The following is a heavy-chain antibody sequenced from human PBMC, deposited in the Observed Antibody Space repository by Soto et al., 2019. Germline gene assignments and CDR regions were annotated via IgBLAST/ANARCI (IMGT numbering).Heavy chain of an antibody. CDR1: GYSFTDYW. Sequence: GESLKISCKGAGYSFTDYWIGWVRQMHGKGLEWMGIIYPGDSGARYSPSFQGQVSISADKSVNTAYLQWGSLKASDTAMYYCARQTTGWFGMDVWGQGTTVTVSS. V-gene: IGHV5-51*01. CDR2: IYPGDSGA. CDR3: ARQTTGWFGMDV. J-gene: IGHJ6*02. D-gene: IGHD6-19*01.